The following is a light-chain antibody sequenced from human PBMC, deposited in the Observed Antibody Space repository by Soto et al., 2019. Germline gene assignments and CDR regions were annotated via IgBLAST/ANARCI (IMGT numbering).Light chain of an antibody. V-gene: IGLV1-40*01. CDR2: GNS. Sequence: QSVLTQPPSVSGAPGQRVTISCTGSSSNIGAGYDVHWYQQLPGTAPKLLIYGNSNRPSGVPDRFSGSKSGTSASLAITGLHAEDDADYFCQSYDISLSGSVFGGGTKLTVL. J-gene: IGLJ3*02. CDR3: QSYDISLSGSV. CDR1: SSNIGAGYD.